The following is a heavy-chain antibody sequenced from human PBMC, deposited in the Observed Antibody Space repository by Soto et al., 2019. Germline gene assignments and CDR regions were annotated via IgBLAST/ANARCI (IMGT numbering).Heavy chain of an antibody. V-gene: IGHV1-2*02. CDR2: INPNSGGT. CDR1: GYTFTGYY. J-gene: IGHJ4*02. D-gene: IGHD6-13*01. CDR3: ARDRREKGAAAGLDY. Sequence: ASVKVSCKASGYTFTGYYMHWVRQAPGQGLEWMGWINPNSGGTNYAQKFQGRVTMTRDTSISTAYMELSRLRSDDPAVYYCARDRREKGAAAGLDYLGQGTLVTVSS.